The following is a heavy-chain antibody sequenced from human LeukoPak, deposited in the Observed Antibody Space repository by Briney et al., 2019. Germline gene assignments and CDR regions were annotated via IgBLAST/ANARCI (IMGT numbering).Heavy chain of an antibody. CDR3: ARINGDYGGGFDY. Sequence: PGGSLRLSCAASGFTFSSYGMTWVRQAPGKGLEWVSYISSSSSTIYYADSVKGRFTISRDNAKNSLYLQMNSLRAEDTALYYCARINGDYGGGFDYWGQGTLVTVSS. D-gene: IGHD4-17*01. CDR1: GFTFSSYG. J-gene: IGHJ4*02. V-gene: IGHV3-48*01. CDR2: ISSSSSTI.